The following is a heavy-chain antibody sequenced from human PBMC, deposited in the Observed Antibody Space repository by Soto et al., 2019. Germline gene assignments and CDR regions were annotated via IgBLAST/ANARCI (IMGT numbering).Heavy chain of an antibody. CDR2: IKQDGSEK. V-gene: IGHV3-7*01. D-gene: IGHD1-1*01. CDR1: GFTFINYW. Sequence: GGSLRLSCTASGFTFINYWMTWVRQAPGKGLEWVANIKQDGSEKYYVDSVKGRFTISRDNAKNTLYLQMNSLSAEDTAVYYCVTHSWNYWGQGTLVTVSS. CDR3: VTHSWNY. J-gene: IGHJ4*02.